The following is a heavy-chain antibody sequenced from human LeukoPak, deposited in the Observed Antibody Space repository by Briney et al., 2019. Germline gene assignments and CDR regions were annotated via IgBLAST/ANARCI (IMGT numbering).Heavy chain of an antibody. CDR2: IRYDGSNK. CDR3: AKDLHYYDSSGYPDY. V-gene: IGHV3-30*02. J-gene: IGHJ4*02. CDR1: GFTFSSYG. Sequence: PGGSLRLSCAASGFTFSSYGMHWVRQAPGKGLEWVAFIRYDGSNKYYADSVKGRFTISRDNSKNTLYLQMNSLRAEDTAVYYCAKDLHYYDSSGYPDYWGQGTLVTVSS. D-gene: IGHD3-22*01.